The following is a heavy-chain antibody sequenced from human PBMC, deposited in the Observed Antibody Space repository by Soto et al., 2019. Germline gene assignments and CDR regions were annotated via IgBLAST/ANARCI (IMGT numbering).Heavy chain of an antibody. CDR3: ARTHSGSYYSVFNH. CDR2: IYRSGTT. D-gene: IGHD1-26*01. Sequence: LSLPCVVSNFSISSGYYWGWMRQSPGKGLEWIASIYRSGTTSYNPSLKSRVTISVDPSKNQFSLMLTAVTAADTAVYYCARTHSGSYYSVFNHWGRGSLVTVSS. CDR1: NFSISSGYY. J-gene: IGHJ4*02. V-gene: IGHV4-38-2*01.